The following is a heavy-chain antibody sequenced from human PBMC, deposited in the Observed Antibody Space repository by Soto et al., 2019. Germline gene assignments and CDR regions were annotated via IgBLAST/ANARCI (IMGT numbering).Heavy chain of an antibody. V-gene: IGHV4-31*03. CDR2: IYYSGST. CDR3: ARDTSYYDSSGYCDAFDI. Sequence: SETLSLTCTVSGGSISSGGYYWSWIRQHPGKGLEWIGYIYYSGSTYYNPSLKSRVTISVDTSKNQFSPKLSSVTAADTAVYYCARDTSYYDSSGYCDAFDIWGQGTMVT. CDR1: GGSISSGGYY. J-gene: IGHJ3*02. D-gene: IGHD3-22*01.